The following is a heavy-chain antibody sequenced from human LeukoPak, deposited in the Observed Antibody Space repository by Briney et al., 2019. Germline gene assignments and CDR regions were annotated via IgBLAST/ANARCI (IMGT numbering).Heavy chain of an antibody. J-gene: IGHJ5*02. CDR3: ARGRPWFDP. CDR1: GGSFSGYY. CDR2: INHSGST. V-gene: IGHV4-34*01. Sequence: SETLSLTCAVYGGSFSGYYWSWIRQPPGKGLEWIGEINHSGSTNYNPSLKSRVTISVDTSKNQFSLRLSSVTAADTAVYYCARGRPWFDPWGQGTLVTVSS.